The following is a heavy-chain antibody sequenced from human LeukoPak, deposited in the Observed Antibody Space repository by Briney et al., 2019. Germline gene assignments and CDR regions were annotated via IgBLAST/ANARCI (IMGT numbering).Heavy chain of an antibody. J-gene: IGHJ4*02. CDR2: ISPNNGGT. Sequence: ASVKVSCKASGYTFTAYYIHWVRQAPGQGLEWMGWISPNNGGTNYAQKFQGRVTMTRDTSISTVYMELYSLRSDDPAVYYCVRGRRESNWNFFDYWGQGALVTVSS. D-gene: IGHD1-1*01. CDR1: GYTFTAYY. CDR3: VRGRRESNWNFFDY. V-gene: IGHV1-2*02.